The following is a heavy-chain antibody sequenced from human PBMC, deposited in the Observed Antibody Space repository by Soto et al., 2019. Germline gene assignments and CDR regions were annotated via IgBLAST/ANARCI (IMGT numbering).Heavy chain of an antibody. CDR2: ISGNGDTT. CDR3: ARAWRADV. CDR1: GFTFSNYA. V-gene: IGHV3-64*01. Sequence: EVQLVESGGGLVQPGGSLRLSCVASGFTFSNYAMHWVRQAPGKGLECVSVISGNGDTTYYANSVKDRFTISRDNSKDTLYLHMGSLRADDMAVYYCARAWRADVWGQGTTVAVSS. J-gene: IGHJ6*02.